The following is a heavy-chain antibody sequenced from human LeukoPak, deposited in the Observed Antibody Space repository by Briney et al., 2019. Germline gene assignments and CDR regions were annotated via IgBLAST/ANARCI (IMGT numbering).Heavy chain of an antibody. D-gene: IGHD2-2*01. CDR3: ASRGYCSSTSCYETTHFDY. CDR2: INRSGST. CDR1: GGSFSGYY. J-gene: IGHJ4*02. Sequence: PSETLSLTCAVYGGSFSGYYWSWIRQPPGKGLEWIGEINRSGSTNYNPSLKSRVTISVDTSKNQFSLKLSSVTAADTAVYYCASRGYCSSTSCYETTHFDYWGQGTLVTVSS. V-gene: IGHV4-34*01.